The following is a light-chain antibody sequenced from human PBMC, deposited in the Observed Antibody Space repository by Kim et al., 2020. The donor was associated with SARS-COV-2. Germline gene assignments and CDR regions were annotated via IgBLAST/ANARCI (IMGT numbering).Light chain of an antibody. CDR2: EVS. CDR3: CSYAGSGTWV. J-gene: IGLJ2*01. Sequence: QSALTQPASVSGSAGQSVTISCTGTSNDIGSYDIVSWYQQLPGRAPKVVIYEVSKRPSGISSRFSGSKSGNTASLSISGLQIEDEADYSCCSYAGSGTWVFGGGTKVTVL. V-gene: IGLV2-23*02. CDR1: SNDIGSYDI.